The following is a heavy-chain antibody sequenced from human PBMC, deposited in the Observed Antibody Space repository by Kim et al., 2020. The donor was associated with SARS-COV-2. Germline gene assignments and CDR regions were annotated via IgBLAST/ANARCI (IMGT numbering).Heavy chain of an antibody. D-gene: IGHD3-10*01. CDR1: GGSFSGYY. Sequence: SETLSLTCAVYGGSFSGYYWSWIRPPPRKGLEWIGEINHSGSTNYNPSLKSRVTISVDTSKNPFSLKLSSVTAADTAVYYCAREHYYGSGSYYNHWFDPWGQGTLVTFSS. CDR3: AREHYYGSGSYYNHWFDP. CDR2: INHSGST. V-gene: IGHV4-34*01. J-gene: IGHJ5*02.